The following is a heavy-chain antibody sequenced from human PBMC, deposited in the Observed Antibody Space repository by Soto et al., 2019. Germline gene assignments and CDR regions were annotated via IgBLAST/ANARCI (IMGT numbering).Heavy chain of an antibody. J-gene: IGHJ4*02. CDR3: ARGGRGYSYGYVTGGLYFDY. CDR1: GGTFSSYA. D-gene: IGHD5-18*01. Sequence: EASVKVSCKASGGTFSSYAISWVRQAPGQGLEWMGGIIPIFGTANYAQKFQGRVTITADESTSTAYMELSSLRSEDTAVYYCARGGRGYSYGYVTGGLYFDYWGQGTLVTVSS. V-gene: IGHV1-69*13. CDR2: IIPIFGTA.